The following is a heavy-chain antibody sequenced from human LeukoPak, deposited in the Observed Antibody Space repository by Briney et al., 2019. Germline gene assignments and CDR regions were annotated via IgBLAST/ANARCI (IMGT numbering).Heavy chain of an antibody. CDR1: GGSISSSGYY. CDR2: IYYVGST. CDR3: ARDAAYYDILTGYVRFDP. J-gene: IGHJ5*02. D-gene: IGHD3-9*01. Sequence: SETLSLTCTVSGGSISSSGYYWGWIRQPPGKGLEWIGNIYYVGSTYYNPSLNSRVTISVDTSKNQFSLKLSSVTAADTAVYYCARDAAYYDILTGYVRFDPWGQGTLVTVSS. V-gene: IGHV4-39*07.